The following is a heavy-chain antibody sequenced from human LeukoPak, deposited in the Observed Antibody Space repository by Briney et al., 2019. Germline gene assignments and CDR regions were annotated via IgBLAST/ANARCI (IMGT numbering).Heavy chain of an antibody. J-gene: IGHJ6*02. CDR3: ARSPLAHYAMDV. Sequence: GGSLRLSCAASGFTFSSYAMSWVRQAPGKGLEWVSAISGSGGSTYYADSVKGRFTISRDNSKNTLSLQMNSLRAEDTAFYYCARSPLAHYAMDVWGQGTTVTVSS. CDR2: ISGSGGST. V-gene: IGHV3-23*01. CDR1: GFTFSSYA.